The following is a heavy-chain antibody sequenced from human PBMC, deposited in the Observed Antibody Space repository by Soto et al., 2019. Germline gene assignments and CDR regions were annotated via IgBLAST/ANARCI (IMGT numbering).Heavy chain of an antibody. CDR3: ARGSPYYDFWSGYYSGYVDY. CDR2: INHSGST. CDR1: GGSFSGYY. Sequence: SETLSLTCAVYGGSFSGYYWSWIRQPPGKGLEWIGEINHSGSTNYNPSLKSRVTISVDTSKNQFSLKLSSVTAADTAVYYCARGSPYYDFWSGYYSGYVDYWGQGTLVTVSS. J-gene: IGHJ4*02. V-gene: IGHV4-34*01. D-gene: IGHD3-3*01.